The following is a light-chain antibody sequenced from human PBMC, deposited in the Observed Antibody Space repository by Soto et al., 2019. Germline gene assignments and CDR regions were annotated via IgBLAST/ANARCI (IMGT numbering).Light chain of an antibody. CDR2: GAS. J-gene: IGKJ1*01. V-gene: IGKV1-27*01. Sequence: DIQMAQSPSSLSASIGDRVTITCRASQGISEYLAWYQQRPGNAPNLLIYGASILQSGVPSRFSVSGSGTHFTLTISSLQPEDVATYYCHSYNSIPRTFGQGTTVEIK. CDR3: HSYNSIPRT. CDR1: QGISEY.